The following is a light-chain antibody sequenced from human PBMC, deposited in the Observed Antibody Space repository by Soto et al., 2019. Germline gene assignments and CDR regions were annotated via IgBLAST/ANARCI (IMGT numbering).Light chain of an antibody. CDR3: CAYTSSSRV. Sequence: QSALTQPASVSGSPGQSITISCTGTSSDVGGYNYVSWYQQHPGKAPKLMIYEVSNRPSGVSNRFSGSKSGNTASLTISGLQAEDEAYYYCCAYTSSSRVFGTGTKLTVL. CDR2: EVS. J-gene: IGLJ1*01. V-gene: IGLV2-14*01. CDR1: SSDVGGYNY.